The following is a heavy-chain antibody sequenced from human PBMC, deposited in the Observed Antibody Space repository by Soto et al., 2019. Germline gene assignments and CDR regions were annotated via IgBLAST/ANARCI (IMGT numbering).Heavy chain of an antibody. J-gene: IGHJ4*02. CDR3: AKIRYSYGGTAL. CDR1: GFTFSYYA. D-gene: IGHD5-18*01. CDR2: IGGSGDRT. Sequence: EVQLLESGGGLVQPGGSLQLSCAASGFTFSYYAMTWVRQAPGKGLEWVSTIGGSGDRTYYADSVKGRFTISRDNSKNTLYLQMDGLRAEDTAVYFCAKIRYSYGGTALWGQGTLVTVSS. V-gene: IGHV3-23*01.